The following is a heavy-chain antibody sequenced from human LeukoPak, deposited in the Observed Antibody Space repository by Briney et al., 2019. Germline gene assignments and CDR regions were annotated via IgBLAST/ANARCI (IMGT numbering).Heavy chain of an antibody. D-gene: IGHD6-13*01. CDR2: MNGDGSTI. CDR1: GFTFSSSW. J-gene: IGHJ4*02. Sequence: GGSLRLSCAASGFTFSSSWMHWVRQVPGKGLVWVSYMNGDGSTISHADSVKGRFTISRDNAKNTLYLQMNSLRDEDTAVYFCVRGSSNWSGVDFWGRGTLVTVSS. V-gene: IGHV3-74*01. CDR3: VRGSSNWSGVDF.